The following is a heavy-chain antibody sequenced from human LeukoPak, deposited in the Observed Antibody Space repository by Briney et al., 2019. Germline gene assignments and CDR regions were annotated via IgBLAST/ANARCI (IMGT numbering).Heavy chain of an antibody. J-gene: IGHJ3*02. V-gene: IGHV4-31*03. CDR2: IYYSGST. CDR1: GGSISSGGYY. CDR3: AREAYYGEYGDDAFDI. D-gene: IGHD4-17*01. Sequence: SETLSLTCTVSGGSISSGGYYWSWIRQHPGKGLEWIGYIYYSGSTYYNPSLKSRVTISVDTSKNQFSLKLSSVTAADTAVYYCAREAYYGEYGDDAFDIWGQGTMVTVSS.